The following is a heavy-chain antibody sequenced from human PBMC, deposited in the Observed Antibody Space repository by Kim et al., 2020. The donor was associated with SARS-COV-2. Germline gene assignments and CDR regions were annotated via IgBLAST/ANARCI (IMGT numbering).Heavy chain of an antibody. CDR2: ISKTGSTM. Sequence: GGSLRLSCAASGFTFSDYYMSWVRQAPGKRLEWVSDISKTGSTMKYADSVKGRFTISRDNTKNSLYLQMNSLGVEDTAVYYCASNGRMTSLTTLWGQGTLVTVSS. J-gene: IGHJ4*02. CDR1: GFTFSDYY. CDR3: ASNGRMTSLTTL. D-gene: IGHD4-17*01. V-gene: IGHV3-11*01.